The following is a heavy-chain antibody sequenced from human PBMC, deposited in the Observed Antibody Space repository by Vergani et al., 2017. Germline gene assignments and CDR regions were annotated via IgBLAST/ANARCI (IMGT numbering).Heavy chain of an antibody. V-gene: IGHV4-39*07. CDR1: GGSISSSSYY. CDR3: ARDYSRGWYEGDDPRYYFDY. CDR2: IYYSGST. J-gene: IGHJ4*02. D-gene: IGHD6-19*01. Sequence: QLQLQESGPGLVKPSETLSLTCTVSGGSISSSSYYWGWIRQPPGKGLEWIGSIYYSGSTYYNPSLKSRVTISVDTSKNQFSLKLGSVTAGDTAVYYCARDYSRGWYEGDDPRYYFDYWGQGTLVTVSS.